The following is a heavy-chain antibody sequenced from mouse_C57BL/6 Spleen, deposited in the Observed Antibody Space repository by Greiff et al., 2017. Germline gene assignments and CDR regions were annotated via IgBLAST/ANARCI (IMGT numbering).Heavy chain of an antibody. J-gene: IGHJ1*03. CDR1: GFTFSDYG. CDR3: ARPGDSESYWYFDV. V-gene: IGHV5-17*01. CDR2: ISSGSSTI. Sequence: EVQVVESGGGLVKPGGSLKLSCAASGFTFSDYGMHWVRQAPEKGLEWVAYISSGSSTIYYADKVKGRYTIARDNSENTLFLQMTSLWSEDTAMYDCARPGDSESYWYFDVWGTGTTVTVSS.